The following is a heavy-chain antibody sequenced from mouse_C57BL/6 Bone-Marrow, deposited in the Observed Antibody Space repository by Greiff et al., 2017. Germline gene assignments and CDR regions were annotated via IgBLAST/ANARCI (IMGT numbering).Heavy chain of an antibody. D-gene: IGHD2-5*01. CDR1: GFTFSDYG. CDR3: ARQGAYYSNYEYFDV. J-gene: IGHJ1*03. CDR2: ISNLAYSI. Sequence: EVKLVESGGGLVQPGGSLKLSCAASGFTFSDYGMAWVRQAPRKGPEWVAFISNLAYSIYYADTVTGRFTISRENAKTTLYLEMSSLRSEDTAMYYCARQGAYYSNYEYFDVWGTGTTVTVSS. V-gene: IGHV5-15*01.